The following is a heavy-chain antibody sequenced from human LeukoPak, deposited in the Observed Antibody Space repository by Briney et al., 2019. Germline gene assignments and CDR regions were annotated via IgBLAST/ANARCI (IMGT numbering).Heavy chain of an antibody. J-gene: IGHJ4*02. CDR1: GYSISSGYY. CDR2: IYHSGST. Sequence: SETLSLTCAVSGYSISSGYYWGWIRQPPGKGLEWIGSIYHSGSTYYNPSLKSRVTISVDTSKNQFSLRVSSVTAADTAVYYCARDSQSVVAADYWGQGTLVTVSS. D-gene: IGHD2-15*01. CDR3: ARDSQSVVAADY. V-gene: IGHV4-38-2*02.